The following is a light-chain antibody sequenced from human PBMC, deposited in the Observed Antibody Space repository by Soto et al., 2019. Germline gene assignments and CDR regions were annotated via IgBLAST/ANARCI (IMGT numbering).Light chain of an antibody. V-gene: IGLV1-40*01. J-gene: IGLJ1*01. CDR2: GNS. CDR1: SSNIGAGYD. Sequence: SVLTQPPSVFGAPGQRVTISFTGGSSNIGAGYDVHWYQQLPGTAPKLLIYGNSNRPSGVPDRFSGSKSGTSASLAITGLQAEDEADYYCQSYDSSLSGYVFGTGTKVTVL. CDR3: QSYDSSLSGYV.